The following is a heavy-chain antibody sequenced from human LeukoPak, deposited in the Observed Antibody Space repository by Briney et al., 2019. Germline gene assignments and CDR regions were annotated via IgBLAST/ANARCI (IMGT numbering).Heavy chain of an antibody. D-gene: IGHD5-18*01. CDR1: GGSISSGDYY. J-gene: IGHJ4*02. V-gene: IGHV4-31*02. CDR2: IYYSGYT. CDR3: ARAPRDTNSWYYFDY. Sequence: SQTLSLTCTVSGGSISSGDYYWSWLRQHPGKGLEWIGYIYYSGYTYYNPSLKSRFTISVDTSKNQFSLKLSSVTAADTAVYYCARAPRDTNSWYYFDYWGQGTLVSVSS.